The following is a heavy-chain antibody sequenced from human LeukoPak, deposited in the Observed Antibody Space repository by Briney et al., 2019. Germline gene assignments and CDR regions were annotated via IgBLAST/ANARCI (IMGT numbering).Heavy chain of an antibody. CDR2: ISGSGVST. V-gene: IGHV3-23*01. J-gene: IGHJ4*02. CDR1: GFTFSNYA. Sequence: GGSLRLSCAASGFTFSNYAMSWVRQAPGKGLEWVSVISGSGVSTDYADSLKGRFTISRDNSKNTLYLQMNTLGAEDTAIYYCAKGTSFVITFGGLIADYWGQGTLVTVSS. D-gene: IGHD3-16*02. CDR3: AKGTSFVITFGGLIADY.